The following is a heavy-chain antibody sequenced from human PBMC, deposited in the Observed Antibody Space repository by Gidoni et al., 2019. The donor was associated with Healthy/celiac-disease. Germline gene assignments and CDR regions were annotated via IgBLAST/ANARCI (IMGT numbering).Heavy chain of an antibody. V-gene: IGHV1-69*01. CDR1: GGTFRRYA. CDR2: IIPIFGTA. J-gene: IGHJ4*02. Sequence: QVQLVQSGAEVKKPGSSVKVSCKASGGTFRRYAISWVRQAPGQGLEWMGGIIPIFGTANYAQKFQGRVTITADESTSTAYMELISLRSENTAVYYCAWGGYSYGLQALSFDYWGQGTLVTVSS. D-gene: IGHD5-18*01. CDR3: AWGGYSYGLQALSFDY.